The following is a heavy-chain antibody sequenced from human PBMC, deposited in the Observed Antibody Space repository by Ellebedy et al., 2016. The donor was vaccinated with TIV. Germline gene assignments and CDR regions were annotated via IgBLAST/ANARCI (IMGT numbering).Heavy chain of an antibody. CDR3: ARLRQSRDRSHWYFDL. CDR1: GASISTYS. J-gene: IGHJ2*01. Sequence: SETLSLXCTVSGASISTYSWSWIRQPPGKGLEWIGYIYYIGSTNYNPSLKSRVPIAVDTSKNQFSLKLSSVTAADTAVYFCARLRQSRDRSHWYFDLWGRGTLVTVSS. D-gene: IGHD1-14*01. V-gene: IGHV4-59*01. CDR2: IYYIGST.